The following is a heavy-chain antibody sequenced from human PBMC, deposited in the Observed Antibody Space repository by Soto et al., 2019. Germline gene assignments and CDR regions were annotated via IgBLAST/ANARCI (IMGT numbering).Heavy chain of an antibody. CDR3: ARGFVIVGRVIALLDY. J-gene: IGHJ4*02. Sequence: SETLSLTCAVYGGSFSGYYWSWIRQPPGKGLEWIGEINHSGSTNYNPSLKSRVTISVDTSKNQFSLKLSSVTAADTAVYYCARGFVIVGRVIALLDYWGQGTLVTVSS. CDR2: INHSGST. CDR1: GGSFSGYY. V-gene: IGHV4-34*01. D-gene: IGHD3-16*02.